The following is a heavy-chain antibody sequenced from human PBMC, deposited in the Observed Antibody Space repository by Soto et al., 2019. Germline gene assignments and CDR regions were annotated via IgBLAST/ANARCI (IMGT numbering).Heavy chain of an antibody. Sequence: PGGSLRLSCTASGFMFGSYWMTWVRHVPGKGLQWVANIKRDGSNKYYADSVKGRFTISRDNSKNTLYLQMNSLRAEDTAVYYCATDDYWGQGTLVTVSS. J-gene: IGHJ4*02. V-gene: IGHV3-7*01. CDR1: GFMFGSYW. CDR2: IKRDGSNK. CDR3: ATDDY.